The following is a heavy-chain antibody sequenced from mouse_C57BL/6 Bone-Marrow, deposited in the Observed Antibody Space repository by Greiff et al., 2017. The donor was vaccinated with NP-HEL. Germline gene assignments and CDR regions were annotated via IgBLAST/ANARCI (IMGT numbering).Heavy chain of an antibody. CDR3: AREGWLLPYYFDY. CDR2: IDPSDSYT. D-gene: IGHD2-3*01. V-gene: IGHV1-69*01. Sequence: QVQLQQPGAVLVMPGASVKLSCKASGYTFTSYWMHWVKQRPGQGLEWIGEIDPSDSYTNYIQKFKGKSTLTVDKSSSTAYMQLSSLTSEDSAVYYCAREGWLLPYYFDYWGQGTTLTVSS. CDR1: GYTFTSYW. J-gene: IGHJ2*01.